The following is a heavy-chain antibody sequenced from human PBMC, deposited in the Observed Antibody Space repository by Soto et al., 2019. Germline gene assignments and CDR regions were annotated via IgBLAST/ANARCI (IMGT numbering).Heavy chain of an antibody. CDR2: IDPSDSYT. Sequence: GESLKISCKGSGYSFTSYWISWVRQMPGKGLEWMGRIDPSDSYTNYSQSFQGHVTISADKSISTAYLQWSSLKASDTAMYYCARTATVTTFYYGMDVWGQGTTVTVSS. V-gene: IGHV5-10-1*01. J-gene: IGHJ6*02. CDR3: ARTATVTTFYYGMDV. CDR1: GYSFTSYW. D-gene: IGHD4-4*01.